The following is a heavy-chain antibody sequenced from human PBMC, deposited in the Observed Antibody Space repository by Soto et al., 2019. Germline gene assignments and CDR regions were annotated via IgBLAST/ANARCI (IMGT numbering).Heavy chain of an antibody. CDR3: ARSLGVAAAGPVDY. Sequence: QVQLQESGPGLVKPSQTLSLTCTVSGGSISSGGYYWSWIRHHPGKGREWFRYIYYSGSNYYNPSLKSRVTISVDTSKTPFSLKLRSVTAADTAVDYCARSLGVAAAGPVDYWGQGTLVTVSS. CDR2: IYYSGSN. V-gene: IGHV4-31*03. CDR1: GGSISSGGYY. J-gene: IGHJ4*02. D-gene: IGHD6-13*01.